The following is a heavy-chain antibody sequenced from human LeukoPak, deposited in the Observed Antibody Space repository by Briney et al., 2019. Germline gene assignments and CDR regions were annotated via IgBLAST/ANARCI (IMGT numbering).Heavy chain of an antibody. V-gene: IGHV1-8*01. D-gene: IGHD2-15*01. Sequence: ASVKVSCKASGYTFTSYDINWVRQATGQGPEWMGWMNPNSGNTGYAQKFQGRVTITRNTSISTAYMELSSLRSEDTAVYYCARGLLGYCSGGSCYYMDVWGKGTTVTISS. CDR3: ARGLLGYCSGGSCYYMDV. J-gene: IGHJ6*03. CDR1: GYTFTSYD. CDR2: MNPNSGNT.